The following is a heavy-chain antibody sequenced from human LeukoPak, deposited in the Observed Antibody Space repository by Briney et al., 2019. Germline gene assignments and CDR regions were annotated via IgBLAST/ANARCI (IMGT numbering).Heavy chain of an antibody. CDR3: AKGLGSYYYYMDV. D-gene: IGHD4-17*01. J-gene: IGHJ6*03. CDR2: ISWNSGSI. Sequence: GGSLRLSCAASGFTFDDYAMHWVRQAPGKGLEWVSGISWNSGSIGYADSVKGRFTISRDNAKNSLYLQMNSLRAEDTALYYCAKGLGSYYYYMDVWGKGTTVTISS. V-gene: IGHV3-9*01. CDR1: GFTFDDYA.